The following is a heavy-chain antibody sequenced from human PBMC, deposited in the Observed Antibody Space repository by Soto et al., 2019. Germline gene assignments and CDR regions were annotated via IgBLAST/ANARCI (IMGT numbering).Heavy chain of an antibody. CDR1: GGSISSSSYY. D-gene: IGHD3-3*01. CDR3: ARRHPPGYDFWSGYGHNWFDP. V-gene: IGHV4-39*01. J-gene: IGHJ5*02. Sequence: KTSETLSLTCTVSGGSISSSSYYWGWIRQPPGKGLEWIGSIYYSGSTYYNPSLKSRVTISVDTSKNQFSLKLSSVTAADTAVYYCARRHPPGYDFWSGYGHNWFDPWGQGTLVTVSS. CDR2: IYYSGST.